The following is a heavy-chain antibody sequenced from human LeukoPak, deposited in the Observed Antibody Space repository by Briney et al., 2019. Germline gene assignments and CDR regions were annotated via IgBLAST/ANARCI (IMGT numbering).Heavy chain of an antibody. Sequence: SETLSLTCTVSGASISNYYWSWIRQPPGKGLECIGYIYYSGSTNYNPSLKSRVTISVDTSKNQFSLKLSSMTAADTAIYYCARAPRWSGSTSFFDYWGQGTLVTVSS. CDR2: IYYSGST. V-gene: IGHV4-59*01. CDR1: GASISNYY. J-gene: IGHJ4*02. CDR3: ARAPRWSGSTSFFDY. D-gene: IGHD3-10*02.